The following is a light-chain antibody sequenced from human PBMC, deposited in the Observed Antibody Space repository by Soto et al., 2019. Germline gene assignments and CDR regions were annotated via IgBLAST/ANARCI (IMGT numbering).Light chain of an antibody. V-gene: IGLV3-1*01. J-gene: IGLJ2*01. CDR1: QLGNKH. CDR2: QDR. CDR3: QAWDSISYVV. Sequence: SYELTQTPSVSVSPGQTASITCSGDQLGNKHAAWYQQKPGQSPVLVIYQDRKRPSGIPERFSGSNSGNTATLTISGTQGSDEADYYCQAWDSISYVVFGGGTKLTVL.